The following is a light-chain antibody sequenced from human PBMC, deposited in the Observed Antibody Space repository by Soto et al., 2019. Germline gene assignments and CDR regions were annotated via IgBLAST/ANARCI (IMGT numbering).Light chain of an antibody. Sequence: EIVLPQSPGILSLSPGARATLSCRASQSVKSSHLGWFQRKVGQPPRLLIDGTSTRATRIPDRFIDSGSGTDFTLTITRLEPEDFAVYYCQQYITSPFNFGPGTTVDMK. J-gene: IGKJ3*01. CDR2: GTS. CDR3: QQYITSPFN. CDR1: QSVKSSH. V-gene: IGKV3-20*01.